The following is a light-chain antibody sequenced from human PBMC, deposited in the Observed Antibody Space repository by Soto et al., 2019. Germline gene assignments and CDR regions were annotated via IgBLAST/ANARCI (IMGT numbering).Light chain of an antibody. J-gene: IGKJ2*01. CDR2: EDS. CDR1: QSLLHSDGKTY. V-gene: IGKV2D-29*01. CDR3: MQSIEFPRT. Sequence: EIVMTQSPLSLSVTPGQPASISCKSGQSLLHSDGKTYLFWFLQKPGQPPQLLIDEDSNRLSGVPDRFSGSGSGTDFTLKISRVEAEDLGVYYCMQSIEFPRTFGQGTKLEIK.